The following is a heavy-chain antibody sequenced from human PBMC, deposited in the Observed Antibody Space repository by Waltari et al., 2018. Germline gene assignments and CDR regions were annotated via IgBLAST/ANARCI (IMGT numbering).Heavy chain of an antibody. CDR2: IYSGDSDT. CDR1: GYRFSSYC. Sequence: EVLLVQSGAEVKKPGESLKISCKGSGYRFSSYCIAWVLQMPGKGLEWMGIIYSGDSDTRYSPSFQGQVTISADKSITTAYLQWNSLKASDTAMYYCVRQSGWYGGFDYWGQGTLVTVAS. D-gene: IGHD6-19*01. J-gene: IGHJ4*02. V-gene: IGHV5-51*01. CDR3: VRQSGWYGGFDY.